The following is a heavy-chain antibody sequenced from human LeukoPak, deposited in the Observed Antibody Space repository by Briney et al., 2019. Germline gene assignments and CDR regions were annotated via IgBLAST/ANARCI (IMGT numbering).Heavy chain of an antibody. D-gene: IGHD3-22*01. J-gene: IGHJ4*02. CDR2: ISYDGSNK. Sequence: GGSLRLSCAASGFTLSSYAMHWVRQAPGKGLEWVAVISYDGSNKYYADSVKGRFTISRDNSKNTLYLQMNSLRAEDTAVYYCARDGRGSYYDSSDNNYWGQGTLVTVSS. CDR1: GFTLSSYA. V-gene: IGHV3-30*04. CDR3: ARDGRGSYYDSSDNNY.